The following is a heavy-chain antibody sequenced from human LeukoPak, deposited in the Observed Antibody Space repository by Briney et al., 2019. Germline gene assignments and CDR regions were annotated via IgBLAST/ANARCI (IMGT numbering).Heavy chain of an antibody. CDR1: GFPFIEYS. D-gene: IGHD1-1*01. Sequence: GGSLRLSCTASGFPFIEYSMNWVRQVPGKGLEWIAYIGIDSGNTKYADSVRGRFTISADKTKNSLYLQMSSLRVDDTAVHYCARDHNYAFDNWGQGTLVSVAS. CDR2: IGIDSGNT. CDR3: ARDHNYAFDN. V-gene: IGHV3-48*01. J-gene: IGHJ4*02.